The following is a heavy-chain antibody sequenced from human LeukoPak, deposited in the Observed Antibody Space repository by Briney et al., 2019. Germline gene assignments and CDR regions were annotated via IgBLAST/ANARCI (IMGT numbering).Heavy chain of an antibody. V-gene: IGHV4-59*01. CDR3: ARSTFYFDSRRGYFDY. CDR2: IYYSGST. D-gene: IGHD3-22*01. CDR1: GGSISSYY. Sequence: PSETLSLTCTVSGGSISSYYWSWIRQPPGKGLEWIGYIYYSGSTNYNPSLKSRVTISVDTSKNQFSLKLSSVTAADTAVYYCARSTFYFDSRRGYFDYWGQGTLVTVSS. J-gene: IGHJ4*02.